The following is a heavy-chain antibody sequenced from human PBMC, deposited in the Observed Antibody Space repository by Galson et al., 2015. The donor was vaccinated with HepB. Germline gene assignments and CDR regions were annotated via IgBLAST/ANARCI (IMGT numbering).Heavy chain of an antibody. J-gene: IGHJ6*02. D-gene: IGHD2-15*01. CDR1: GYTFTSYY. V-gene: IGHV1-46*01. Sequence: SCKASGYTFTSYYMHWVRQAPGQGLEWMGIINPSGGSTSYAQKFQGRVTMTRDTSTSTVYMELSSLRSEDTAVYYCARGVVVAATYYYYGMDVWGQGTTVTVSS. CDR2: INPSGGST. CDR3: ARGVVVAATYYYYGMDV.